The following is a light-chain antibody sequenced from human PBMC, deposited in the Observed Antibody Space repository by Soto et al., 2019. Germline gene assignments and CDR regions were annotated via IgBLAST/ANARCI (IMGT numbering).Light chain of an antibody. CDR3: QQYDNWRT. J-gene: IGKJ1*01. Sequence: EIVMTQSPATLSVSPGERATLSCRASQSVSSNLAWYQQKPGQAPRLLIYGASTRAAGIPGRFRGSGSGTEFTLTISSLQSEDFAVYYCQQYDNWRTFGQGTKVEIK. CDR1: QSVSSN. V-gene: IGKV3-15*01. CDR2: GAS.